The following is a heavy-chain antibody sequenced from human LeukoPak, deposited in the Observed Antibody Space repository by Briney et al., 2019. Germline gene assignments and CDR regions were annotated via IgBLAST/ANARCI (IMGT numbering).Heavy chain of an antibody. CDR1: GFTLSSYG. D-gene: IGHD2-2*01. CDR3: AKDLFYQLMVGGSGGTGHNFDY. CDR2: ISGSGGST. Sequence: PGVSLRLSCAASGFTLSSYGMSWVRQAPEKGLEWVSAISGSGGSTYYADSVKGRFTISRDNSKNTLYLQMNSLRAEDTAVYYCAKDLFYQLMVGGSGGTGHNFDYWGQGTLVTVSS. V-gene: IGHV3-23*01. J-gene: IGHJ4*01.